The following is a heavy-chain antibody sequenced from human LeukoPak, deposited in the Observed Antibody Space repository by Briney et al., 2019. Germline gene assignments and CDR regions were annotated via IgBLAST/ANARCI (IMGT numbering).Heavy chain of an antibody. CDR2: IYHSGST. CDR3: ARDANYYGSGSYSPSYWYFDL. CDR1: GYSISSGYY. J-gene: IGHJ2*01. Sequence: PSETLSLTCTVSGYSISSGYYWGWIRQPPGKGPEWIGSIYHSGSTYYNPSLKSRVTISVDTSKNQFSLKLSSVTAADTAVYYCARDANYYGSGSYSPSYWYFDLWGRGTLVTVSS. D-gene: IGHD3-10*01. V-gene: IGHV4-38-2*02.